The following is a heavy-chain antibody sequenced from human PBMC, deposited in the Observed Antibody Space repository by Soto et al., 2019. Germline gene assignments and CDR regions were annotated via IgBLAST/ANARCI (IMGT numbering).Heavy chain of an antibody. J-gene: IGHJ6*02. V-gene: IGHV3-21*06. Sequence: GGSLRLSCSASGFTFSDENMSWVRQVPGKGLEWVSGISGGGSYIFYADSVQGRFSISRDNAKNSLFLEMNSLRVEDTAVFYCARDSDCHSTSCFFPPHVWGQGTTVTVSS. D-gene: IGHD2-2*01. CDR2: ISGGGSYI. CDR1: GFTFSDEN. CDR3: ARDSDCHSTSCFFPPHV.